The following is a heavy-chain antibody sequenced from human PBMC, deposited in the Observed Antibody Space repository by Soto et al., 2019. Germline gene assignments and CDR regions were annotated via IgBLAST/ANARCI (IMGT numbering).Heavy chain of an antibody. J-gene: IGHJ6*02. CDR1: GYTFTSYG. CDR3: ARMGDVPYYYYGMDV. V-gene: IGHV1-18*01. CDR2: INGYNGNT. Sequence: QVQLVQSGAEVKKPGASVKVSCKASGYTFTSYGITWVRQAPGQGLEWLGWINGYNGNTNYAQKLQGRVTXTXEXSTXTAYMELRSLRSDDTAVYYCARMGDVPYYYYGMDVWGQGTTVTVSS. D-gene: IGHD3-16*01.